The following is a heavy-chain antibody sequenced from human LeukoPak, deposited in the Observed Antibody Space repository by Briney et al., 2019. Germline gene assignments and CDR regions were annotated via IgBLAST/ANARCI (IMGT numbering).Heavy chain of an antibody. CDR3: AKEGAYPIITYDS. CDR2: IKQDGSEK. CDR1: GFTFSSYW. V-gene: IGHV3-7*01. Sequence: GGSLRLPCAASGFTFSSYWMNWVRQAPGKGLEWVANIKQDGSEKYYVDSVKGRFTISRDNAKNSLYLQMNSLRAEDTAVYYCAKEGAYPIITYDSWGQGTLVTVSS. D-gene: IGHD3-10*01. J-gene: IGHJ5*01.